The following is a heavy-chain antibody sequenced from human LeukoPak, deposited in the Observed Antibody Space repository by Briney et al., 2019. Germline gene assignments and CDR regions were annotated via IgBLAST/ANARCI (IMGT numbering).Heavy chain of an antibody. Sequence: PGGSLRLSCAASGFTFSSYGMHWVRQAPGKGLEWVAVIWYDGSNKYYADSVKGRFTISRDNAKNSLYLQMNSLRAEDTAVYYCARDGRGCSSTSCYGSNYYYYYGMDVWGQGTTVTVSS. V-gene: IGHV3-33*01. D-gene: IGHD2-2*01. J-gene: IGHJ6*02. CDR3: ARDGRGCSSTSCYGSNYYYYYGMDV. CDR1: GFTFSSYG. CDR2: IWYDGSNK.